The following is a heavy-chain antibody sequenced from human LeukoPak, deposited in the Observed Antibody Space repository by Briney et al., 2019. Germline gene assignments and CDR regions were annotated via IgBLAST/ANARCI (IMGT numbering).Heavy chain of an antibody. CDR2: MNPNSGNT. D-gene: IGHD6-13*01. Sequence: ASVKVSCKASGYTFTSYDINWVRQATGQGLEWMGWMNPNSGNTGYAQKFQGRVTITRNTSISTAYMELSSLRSEDTAVYYCARELWIAASGTLAFDYWGQGTLATVSS. J-gene: IGHJ4*02. CDR1: GYTFTSYD. V-gene: IGHV1-8*03. CDR3: ARELWIAASGTLAFDY.